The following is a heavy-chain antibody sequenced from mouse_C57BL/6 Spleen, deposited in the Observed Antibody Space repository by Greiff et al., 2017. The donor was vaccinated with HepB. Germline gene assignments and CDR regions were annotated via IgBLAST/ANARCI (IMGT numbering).Heavy chain of an antibody. CDR1: GYTFTSYG. J-gene: IGHJ1*03. V-gene: IGHV1-81*01. Sequence: VQLQQSGAELARPGASVKLSCKASGYTFTSYGISWVKQRTGQGLEWIGEIYPRSGNTYYNEKFKGKATLTADKSSSTAYMELRSLTSEDSAVYFCARKSDYDYDGYWYFDVWGTGTTVTVSS. CDR3: ARKSDYDYDGYWYFDV. CDR2: IYPRSGNT. D-gene: IGHD2-4*01.